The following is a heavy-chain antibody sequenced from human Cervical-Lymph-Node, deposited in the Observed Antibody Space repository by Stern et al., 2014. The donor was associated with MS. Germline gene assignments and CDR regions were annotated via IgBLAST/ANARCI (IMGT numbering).Heavy chain of an antibody. CDR1: GFTFSSYS. CDR3: ARDSSYYDILTGRHRFDP. V-gene: IGHV3-21*01. Sequence: VQLVESGGGLVKPGGSLRLSCAASGFTFSSYSMNWVRQAPGQGLEWVSSISSSSSYIYYADSVKGRFTISKDKPKNSLNPHIHSLRAEDTAVYYCARDSSYYDILTGRHRFDPWGQGTLVTVSS. D-gene: IGHD3-9*01. J-gene: IGHJ5*02. CDR2: ISSSSSYI.